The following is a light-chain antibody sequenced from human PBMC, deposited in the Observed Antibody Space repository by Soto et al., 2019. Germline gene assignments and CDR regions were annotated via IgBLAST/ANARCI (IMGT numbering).Light chain of an antibody. CDR2: SDN. CDR3: AAWEDSRAV. Sequence: QPVLTQPPSASGTPGQRVTISCSGSNSNIGSNTVNWYQQLPGTAPKLLIYSDNQRPSGVPDRFSGSKSGTSASLAISGLQSEDEADYYCAAWEDSRAVFGGGTKLTVL. CDR1: NSNIGSNT. J-gene: IGLJ3*02. V-gene: IGLV1-44*01.